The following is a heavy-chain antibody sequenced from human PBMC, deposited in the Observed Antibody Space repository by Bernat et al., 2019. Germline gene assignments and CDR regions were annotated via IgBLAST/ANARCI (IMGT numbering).Heavy chain of an antibody. CDR3: AGHACSSTSCSFDY. V-gene: IGHV4-39*01. D-gene: IGHD2-2*01. Sequence: QLQLQESGPGLVKPSETLSLTCTVPGGSISSSSYYWGWIRQPPGKGLEWIGSIYYSGTTYYNPSLKSRVTISVDTSKNQFSRRLSSVTAADTAVYYCAGHACSSTSCSFDYWGQGTLVTVSS. J-gene: IGHJ4*02. CDR1: GGSISSSSYY. CDR2: IYYSGTT.